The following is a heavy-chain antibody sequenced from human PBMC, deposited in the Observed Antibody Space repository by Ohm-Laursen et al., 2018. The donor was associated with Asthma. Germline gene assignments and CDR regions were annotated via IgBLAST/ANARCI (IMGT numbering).Heavy chain of an antibody. V-gene: IGHV4-59*02. CDR3: ARLDWVRSMFDF. J-gene: IGHJ4*02. D-gene: IGHD3-9*01. CDR1: GGSVSGYD. Sequence: GTLSLTCAVSGGSVSGYDWSWVRQAPGRELEWIAYIQSSGGANYNPSLQSRVTLSLDTSKNQVSLRLSSVTAADTALYFCARLDWVRSMFDFWDPGIQVLVSS. CDR2: IQSSGGA.